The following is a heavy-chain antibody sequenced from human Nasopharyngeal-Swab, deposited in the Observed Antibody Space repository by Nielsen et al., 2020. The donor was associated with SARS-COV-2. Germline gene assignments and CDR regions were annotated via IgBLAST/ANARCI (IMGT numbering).Heavy chain of an antibody. D-gene: IGHD5-18*01. V-gene: IGHV3-30-3*01. J-gene: IGHJ4*02. CDR1: RFTFSSYA. Sequence: GESLKISCAASRFTFSSYAMHWVRQAPGKGLEWVAVISYDGSNKYYADSVKGRFTISRDNSKNTLYLQMNSLRAEDTAVYYCARGGEWIQLWLPNFDYWGQGTLVTVSS. CDR3: ARGGEWIQLWLPNFDY. CDR2: ISYDGSNK.